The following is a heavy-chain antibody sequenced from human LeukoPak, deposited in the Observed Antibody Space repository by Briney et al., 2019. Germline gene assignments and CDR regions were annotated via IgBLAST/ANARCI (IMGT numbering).Heavy chain of an antibody. D-gene: IGHD1-26*01. Sequence: PGGTLRLSCAASGFTFSSYGISWVRQAPGKGLEWVSAIRGSGGGTNYGDSVKGRFTISRDNSKNTLYLKMKSLRAEDTAVYYCAKDGGSYSGRFFREYFQHWGQGTLVTVSS. CDR2: IRGSGGGT. V-gene: IGHV3-23*01. CDR3: AKDGGSYSGRFFREYFQH. CDR1: GFTFSSYG. J-gene: IGHJ1*01.